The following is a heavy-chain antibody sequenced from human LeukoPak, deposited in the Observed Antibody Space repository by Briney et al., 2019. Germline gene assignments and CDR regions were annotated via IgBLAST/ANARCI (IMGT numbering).Heavy chain of an antibody. CDR2: IYYSGST. V-gene: IGHV4-59*01. CDR1: GGSISSYY. D-gene: IGHD5-18*01. Sequence: PSETLSLTCTVSGGSISSYYWSWIRQPPGKGLEWIGYIYYSGSTNYNPSLKSRVTISVDTSKNQFSLKLSPVTAADTAVYYCARGLSGYSYGYDYYYMDVWGKGTTVTVSS. CDR3: ARGLSGYSYGYDYYYMDV. J-gene: IGHJ6*03.